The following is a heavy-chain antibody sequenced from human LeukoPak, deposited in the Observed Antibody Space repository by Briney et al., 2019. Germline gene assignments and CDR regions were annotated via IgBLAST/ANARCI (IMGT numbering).Heavy chain of an antibody. CDR3: AHSLGSGHRIGNGVDF. Sequence: PSETLSLTCTVSGGYISSSSHSWRWIRQPPGKGLEWTGTIYYTGRTYYNPSLESRLTISVDTSKNQFSLKLTSVTAADAGIYYCAHSLGSGHRIGNGVDFWGQGTLVTVSS. V-gene: IGHV4-39*01. J-gene: IGHJ4*02. CDR2: IYYTGRT. CDR1: GGYISSSSHS. D-gene: IGHD1-14*01.